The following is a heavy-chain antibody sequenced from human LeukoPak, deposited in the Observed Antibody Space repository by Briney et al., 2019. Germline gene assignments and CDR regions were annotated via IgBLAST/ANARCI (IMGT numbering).Heavy chain of an antibody. J-gene: IGHJ4*02. CDR1: GYTFTTYY. CDR2: INLSGGTT. CDR3: ARDRPHGNYDILTGYFDY. V-gene: IGHV1-46*01. Sequence: ASVKVSCKASGYTFTTYYMHWVRQAPGQGLEWMRIINLSGGTTDYAQKFQGRVTMTRDTSTSTLYMELSSLRSEDTAVYYCARDRPHGNYDILTGYFDYWGQGTLVTVSS. D-gene: IGHD3-9*01.